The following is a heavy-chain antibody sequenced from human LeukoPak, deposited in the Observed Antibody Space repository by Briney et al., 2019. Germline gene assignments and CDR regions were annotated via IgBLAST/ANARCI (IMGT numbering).Heavy chain of an antibody. D-gene: IGHD3-10*01. CDR2: IDPSDSYA. CDR1: GYSFTSYW. J-gene: IGHJ5*02. Sequence: GESLKISCKGSGYSFTSYWISWVRQMPGKGLEWMGRIDPSDSYAAYGPSFQGHVSISLDKSTTTAYLQWSSLKASDSAMYFCARHYYYNAGTNVLAHWGQGTLVTVSS. V-gene: IGHV5-10-1*01. CDR3: ARHYYYNAGTNVLAH.